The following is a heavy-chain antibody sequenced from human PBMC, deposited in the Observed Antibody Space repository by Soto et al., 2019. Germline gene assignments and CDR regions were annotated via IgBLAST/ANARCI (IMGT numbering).Heavy chain of an antibody. CDR2: ISSSGGTT. J-gene: IGHJ4*02. Sequence: EVQLLESGGGLVQPGGSLRLSCAGSGFTFSSFAMSWVRQAPGKGLEWVSVISSSGGTTYYADSVKGRFTISRDNSKNTLYLQMNSVRAEDTAVYYCAGDYSYACAYSRQGTLVTVSS. V-gene: IGHV3-23*01. D-gene: IGHD3-16*01. CDR3: AGDYSYACAY. CDR1: GFTFSSFA.